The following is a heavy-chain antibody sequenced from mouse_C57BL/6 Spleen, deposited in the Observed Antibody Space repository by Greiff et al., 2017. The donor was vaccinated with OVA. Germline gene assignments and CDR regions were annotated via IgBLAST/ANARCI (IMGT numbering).Heavy chain of an antibody. J-gene: IGHJ4*01. CDR2: IWSGGST. Sequence: QVQLKESGPCLVQPSQSLSITCTVSGFSLTSYGVHWVRQSPGKGLEWLGVIWSGGSTDYNAAFISRLSISKDNSKSQVFFKMNSLQADDTAIYYCARNIYYDYDDGDYYAMDYWGQGTSVTVSS. D-gene: IGHD2-4*01. V-gene: IGHV2-2*01. CDR3: ARNIYYDYDDGDYYAMDY. CDR1: GFSLTSYG.